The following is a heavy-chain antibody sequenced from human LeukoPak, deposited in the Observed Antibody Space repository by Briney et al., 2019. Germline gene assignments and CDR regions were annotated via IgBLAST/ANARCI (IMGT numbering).Heavy chain of an antibody. D-gene: IGHD3-10*01. V-gene: IGHV3-13*04. CDR1: GFTFSSYD. CDR2: ICTAGDT. Sequence: GGSLRLSCAASGFTFSSYDMHWVRQGTGKGLEWGSAICTAGDTYYPASVKGRFTTSRENAKNSLYLQMNRLRVGDTAVYYCARGRGLGTFDIWGQGTMVTVSS. CDR3: ARGRGLGTFDI. J-gene: IGHJ3*02.